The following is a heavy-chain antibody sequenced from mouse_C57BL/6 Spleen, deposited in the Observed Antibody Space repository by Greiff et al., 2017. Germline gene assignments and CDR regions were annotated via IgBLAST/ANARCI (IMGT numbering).Heavy chain of an antibody. CDR2: IYPGSGST. CDR3: ARERLWLRRVFDY. D-gene: IGHD2-2*01. J-gene: IGHJ2*01. CDR1: GYTFTCYW. Sequence: VQLQQPGAELVKPGASVKMSCKASGYTFTCYWITWVKQRPGQGLEWIGDIYPGSGSTNYNEKFKSKATLTVDTSSSTAYMQLSSLTSEDSAVYYCARERLWLRRVFDYWGQGTTLTVSS. V-gene: IGHV1-55*01.